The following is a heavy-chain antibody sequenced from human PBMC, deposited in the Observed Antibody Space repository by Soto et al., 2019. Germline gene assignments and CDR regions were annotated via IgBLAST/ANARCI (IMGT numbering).Heavy chain of an antibody. CDR3: ARGTCSSTSCCFDY. Sequence: PGGSLRLSCAASGFTVSSNYMSWVRQTPGKGLEWVSLIYSGGITYYADSVKGRFTISRDNSKNALYLQVNGLRAEDTAVYYCARGTCSSTSCCFDYWGQGTLVTVSS. CDR2: IYSGGIT. V-gene: IGHV3-66*01. J-gene: IGHJ4*02. CDR1: GFTVSSNY. D-gene: IGHD2-2*01.